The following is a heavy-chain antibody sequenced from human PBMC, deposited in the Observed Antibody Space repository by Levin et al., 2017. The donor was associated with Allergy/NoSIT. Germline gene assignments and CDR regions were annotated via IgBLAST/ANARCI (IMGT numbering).Heavy chain of an antibody. J-gene: IGHJ3*02. CDR1: GYSFTSYW. CDR2: IDPSDSYT. V-gene: IGHV5-10-1*01. Sequence: RGESLKISCKGSGYSFTSYWISWVRQMPGKGLEWMGRIDPSDSYTNYSPSFQGHVTISADKSISTAYLQWSSLKASDTAMYYCARHRRPRWNDGAFDIWGQGTMVTVSS. D-gene: IGHD1-1*01. CDR3: ARHRRPRWNDGAFDI.